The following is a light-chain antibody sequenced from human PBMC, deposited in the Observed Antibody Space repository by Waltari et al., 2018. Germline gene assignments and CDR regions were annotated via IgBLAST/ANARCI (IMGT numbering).Light chain of an antibody. J-gene: IGKJ4*01. V-gene: IGKV3-15*01. Sequence: EIVMTQSPATLSGSPGARVTLSCRASQSVSSSLAWYQQKPGQAPRLLIYGESTRATGIPGRFSGSGSGTEFTLTISSLQSEDFAVYYCQQYDDWPLTFGGGTKVQIK. CDR3: QQYDDWPLT. CDR2: GES. CDR1: QSVSSS.